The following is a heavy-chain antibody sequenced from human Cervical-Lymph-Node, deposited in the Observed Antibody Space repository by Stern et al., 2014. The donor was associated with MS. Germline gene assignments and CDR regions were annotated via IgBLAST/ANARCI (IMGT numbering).Heavy chain of an antibody. J-gene: IGHJ4*02. Sequence: VQLGQSGGGLVKPGGSLRLSCAASGFTFSSYSMNWVRQAPGKGLEWFSSISSNSSYIYYADLVKGRFTISRDNAKNSLYLQMNSLRAEDTAVYYCARAEYSSSSFSYWGQGTLVTVSS. V-gene: IGHV3-21*01. CDR1: GFTFSSYS. CDR3: ARAEYSSSSFSY. D-gene: IGHD6-6*01. CDR2: ISSNSSYI.